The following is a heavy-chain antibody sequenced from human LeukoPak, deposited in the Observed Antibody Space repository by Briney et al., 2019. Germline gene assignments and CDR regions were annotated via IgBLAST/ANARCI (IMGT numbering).Heavy chain of an antibody. V-gene: IGHV3-48*03. Sequence: PGGSLRLSCAASGFTFSSYKMIWVRQAPGKELEWVSYITTSGTTTYYADSLKGRFTISRDNAKNSLYLQMNSLRAEDTAVYYCARVLFHSLAVFDYWGQGTLVTVSS. J-gene: IGHJ4*02. CDR3: ARVLFHSLAVFDY. CDR2: ITTSGTTT. D-gene: IGHD2/OR15-2a*01. CDR1: GFTFSSYK.